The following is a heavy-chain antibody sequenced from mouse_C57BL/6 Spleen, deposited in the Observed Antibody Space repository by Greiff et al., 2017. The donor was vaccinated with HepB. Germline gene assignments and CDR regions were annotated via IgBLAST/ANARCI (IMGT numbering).Heavy chain of an antibody. CDR2: INPNNGGT. CDR1: GYTFTDYY. Sequence: EVQLQQSGPELVKPGASVKISCKASGYTFTDYYMNWVKQSHGKSLEWIGDINPNNGGTSYNQKFKGKATLTVDKSSSTAYMELRSLTSEDSAVYYCARGAYYYGSSYGGWYFDVWGTGTTVTVSS. D-gene: IGHD1-1*01. J-gene: IGHJ1*03. V-gene: IGHV1-26*01. CDR3: ARGAYYYGSSYGGWYFDV.